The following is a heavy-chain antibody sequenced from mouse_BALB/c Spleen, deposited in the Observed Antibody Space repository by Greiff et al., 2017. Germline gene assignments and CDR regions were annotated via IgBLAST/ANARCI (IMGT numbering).Heavy chain of an antibody. J-gene: IGHJ2*01. Sequence: EVKLLEPGGALLRPGGSLKLSCPASGFTFSGYPMSWVRQTPEKRLEWVATISSGGSYTYYPDSVKGRFTISRDNAKNTLYLQMSSLKSEDTAMYYCTRDQSLDYWGQGTTLTVSS. CDR1: GFTFSGYP. CDR2: ISSGGSYT. CDR3: TRDQSLDY. V-gene: IGHV5-6-4*01.